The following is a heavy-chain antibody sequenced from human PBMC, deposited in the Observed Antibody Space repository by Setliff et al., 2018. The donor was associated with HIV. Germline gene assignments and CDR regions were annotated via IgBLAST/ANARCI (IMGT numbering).Heavy chain of an antibody. J-gene: IGHJ4*02. CDR2: ISEYNGDT. CDR1: GYIFTDYF. V-gene: IGHV1-18*04. CDR3: ARGVPTVPFDY. D-gene: IGHD1-1*01. Sequence: ASVKVSCKASGYIFTDYFIHWVRQAPGQGLEWMGWISEYNGDTKYAQKLQGRVTMTTDTSTSTAYMELRSLRSDDTAVYYCARGVPTVPFDYWGQGTLVTVSS.